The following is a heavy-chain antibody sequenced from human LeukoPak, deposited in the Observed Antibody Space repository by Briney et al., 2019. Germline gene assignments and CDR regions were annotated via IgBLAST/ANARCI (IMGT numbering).Heavy chain of an antibody. V-gene: IGHV4-59*01. Sequence: SETLSLTCTVSGGSISNYYWSWIRQPPGKGLEWIAYINYSGNTNYNPSLKSRVTISVDTSKNQFSLKLSSVTAADTAVYYCARTTGYSSSWHDYWGQGILVTISS. J-gene: IGHJ4*02. D-gene: IGHD6-13*01. CDR3: ARTTGYSSSWHDY. CDR1: GGSISNYY. CDR2: INYSGNT.